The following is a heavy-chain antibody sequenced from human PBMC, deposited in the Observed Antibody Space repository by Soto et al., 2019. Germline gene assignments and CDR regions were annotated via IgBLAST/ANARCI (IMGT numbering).Heavy chain of an antibody. D-gene: IGHD2-21*02. CDR3: AREGGHIVVVTDYYDY. J-gene: IGHJ4*02. V-gene: IGHV3-7*01. Sequence: EVQLVESGGGLVQPGGSLRLSCAASGFTFSSYWMSWVRQAPGKGLEWVANIKQDGSEKYYVDSVKGRFTISRDNAKNSLYLQMNSLRAEDTAVYYCAREGGHIVVVTDYYDYWGQGTLVTVSS. CDR1: GFTFSSYW. CDR2: IKQDGSEK.